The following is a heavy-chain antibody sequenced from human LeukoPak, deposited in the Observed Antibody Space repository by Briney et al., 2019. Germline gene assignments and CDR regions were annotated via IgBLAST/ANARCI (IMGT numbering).Heavy chain of an antibody. CDR1: GGSISSSTYY. D-gene: IGHD3-16*01. CDR3: ARVRGAWGAYNWFDP. CDR2: IYYSGST. Sequence: SETLSLTCGVSGGSISSSTYYWGWIRQPPGKGLEWIGSIYYSGSTYYNPSLKSRVTISLDTSKDQFSLKLTSVTAADTAVYYCARVRGAWGAYNWFDPWGQGTLVTVSS. J-gene: IGHJ5*02. V-gene: IGHV4-39*07.